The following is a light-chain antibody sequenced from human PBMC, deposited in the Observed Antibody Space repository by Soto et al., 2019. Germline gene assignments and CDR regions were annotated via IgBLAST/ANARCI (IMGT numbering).Light chain of an antibody. J-gene: IGKJ1*01. Sequence: EIQMTQSPSSLSASVGDRVTITCRASQGISNYLAWYQQKPGQVPKLLIYAASTLQSGVTSRFSGSGSGTDFTLTISSLQPEDVATYYCQKYNSSPHTFGQGTKVEIK. CDR1: QGISNY. CDR3: QKYNSSPHT. CDR2: AAS. V-gene: IGKV1-27*01.